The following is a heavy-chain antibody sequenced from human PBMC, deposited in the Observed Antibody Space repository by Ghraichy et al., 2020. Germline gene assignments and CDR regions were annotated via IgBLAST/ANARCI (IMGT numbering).Heavy chain of an antibody. Sequence: SETLSLTCTVSGVPITNHYWSWIRQSPEKRLEWIGYVSKTRSTDYNPSLRSRVTMTLDKSKSQVSLRLTSVTAADTAVYYCSRDNEGAAWGQGVLVTVSS. D-gene: IGHD3-16*01. CDR1: GVPITNHY. J-gene: IGHJ5*02. CDR3: SRDNEGAA. CDR2: VSKTRST. V-gene: IGHV4-59*11.